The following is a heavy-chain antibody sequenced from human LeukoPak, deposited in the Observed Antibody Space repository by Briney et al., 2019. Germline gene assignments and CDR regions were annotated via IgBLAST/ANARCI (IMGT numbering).Heavy chain of an antibody. V-gene: IGHV3-7*01. CDR1: GFTFSRYW. CDR2: IKQDGSEK. CDR3: ARDEPVAVAGYDY. J-gene: IGHJ4*02. D-gene: IGHD6-19*01. Sequence: GGSLRLSCAASGFTFSRYWMSWVRQAPGKGLEWVANIKQDGSEKYYVDSVKGRFTISRDNAKNSLYLQMNSLRAEDTAVYYCARDEPVAVAGYDYWGQGTLVTVSS.